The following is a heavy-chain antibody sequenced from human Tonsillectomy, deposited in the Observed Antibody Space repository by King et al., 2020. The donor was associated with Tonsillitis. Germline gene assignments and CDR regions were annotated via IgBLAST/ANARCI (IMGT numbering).Heavy chain of an antibody. J-gene: IGHJ4*02. CDR1: GFIFSNYG. V-gene: IGHV3-30*18. CDR2: ISYDGSSQ. CDR3: AKDQTGDTYFYGVADS. Sequence: VQLVESGGGVVQPGRSLRLSCAASGFIFSNYGMHWVRQSPGKGLEGVAFISYDGSSQYYTDSVKGRFTISRDNSKNTLYVQMDSLRAEDTAVYYCAKDQTGDTYFYGVADSWGQGTLVTVSS. D-gene: IGHD2/OR15-2a*01.